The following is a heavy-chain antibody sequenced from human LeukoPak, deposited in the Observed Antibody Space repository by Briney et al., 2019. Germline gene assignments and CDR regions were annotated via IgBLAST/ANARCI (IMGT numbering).Heavy chain of an antibody. Sequence: SVKVSCKASGGTFSSYAISWVRQAPGQGLEWMGGIIPIFGTANYAQKFQGRVTITADESTSTAYMELSSLRSEDTAVYYCAGVGEDYGENWFDPWGQGTLVTVSS. CDR3: AGVGEDYGENWFDP. D-gene: IGHD4-17*01. V-gene: IGHV1-69*13. J-gene: IGHJ5*02. CDR2: IIPIFGTA. CDR1: GGTFSSYA.